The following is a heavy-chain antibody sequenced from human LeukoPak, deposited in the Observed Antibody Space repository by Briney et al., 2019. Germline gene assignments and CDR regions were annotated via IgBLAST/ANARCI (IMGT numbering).Heavy chain of an antibody. CDR2: IYYSGGT. CDR3: AVNPTKHTFDI. CDR1: GGSMSPFY. V-gene: IGHV4-59*08. J-gene: IGHJ3*02. Sequence: SETLSLTCTVSGGSMSPFYWSWIRQSPGKGLEWIGSIYYSGGTNYNPSLKSRVTISVDTSKNQFSLELSSVSAADTAVYYCAVNPTKHTFDIWGQGTMVTVSS. D-gene: IGHD1-1*01.